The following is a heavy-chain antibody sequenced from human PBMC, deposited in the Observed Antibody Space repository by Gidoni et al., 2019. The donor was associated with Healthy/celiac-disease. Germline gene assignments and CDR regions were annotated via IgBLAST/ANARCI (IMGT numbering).Heavy chain of an antibody. V-gene: IGHV1-8*01. J-gene: IGHJ4*02. CDR2: MNPNSGNT. CDR1: GYTFTSYD. Sequence: QVQLVQSGAEVKKPGASVKVSCTASGYTFTSYDINGVRQATGQGLEWMGWMNPNSGNTGYEQKFQGRVTMTRNTSISTAYMELSSLRSEDTAVYYCAKTGDSSSWIDYWGQGTLVTVSS. CDR3: AKTGDSSSWIDY. D-gene: IGHD6-13*01.